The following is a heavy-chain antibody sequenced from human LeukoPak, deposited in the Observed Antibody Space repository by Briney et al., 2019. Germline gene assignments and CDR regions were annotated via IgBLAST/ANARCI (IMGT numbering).Heavy chain of an antibody. CDR3: AKFGLAGSGRYHDAFDI. V-gene: IGHV3-23*01. J-gene: IGHJ3*02. CDR1: EFTFTSYE. CDR2: ISGSGGST. D-gene: IGHD3-10*01. Sequence: QSGGSLRLSCAASEFTFTSYELNWVRQAPGKGLEWVSAISGSGGSTYYADSVKGRSTISRDNSKNTLYLQMNSLRAEDTAVYYCAKFGLAGSGRYHDAFDIWGQGTMVTVSS.